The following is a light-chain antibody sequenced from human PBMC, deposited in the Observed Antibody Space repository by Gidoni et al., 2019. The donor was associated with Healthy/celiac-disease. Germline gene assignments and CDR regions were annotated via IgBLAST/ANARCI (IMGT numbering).Light chain of an antibody. Sequence: DIQMTQSPSSLSASVGDRVTITCRAIQSISSYLNWYQQKPGKAPKLLIYAASSLQSGVPSRFSGSRSGTDFTLTISSLQPEDFATYYCQQSYSTPRYTFGQGTKLEIK. CDR1: QSISSY. J-gene: IGKJ2*01. CDR3: QQSYSTPRYT. CDR2: AAS. V-gene: IGKV1-39*01.